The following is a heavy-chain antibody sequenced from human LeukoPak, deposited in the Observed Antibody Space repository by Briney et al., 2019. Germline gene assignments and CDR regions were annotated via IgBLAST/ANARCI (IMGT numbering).Heavy chain of an antibody. CDR2: IYYSGST. D-gene: IGHD6-19*01. CDR1: GDSIRSYY. V-gene: IGHV4-59*08. Sequence: SETLSLTCTVSGDSIRSYYWSWIRQPPGKGLEWIGNIYYSGSTNYNPSLKSRVSISVDTSKNQFSLKLSSVTAADTAVYYCARVAGPNYYYYGMDVWGQGTTVAVSS. CDR3: ARVAGPNYYYYGMDV. J-gene: IGHJ6*02.